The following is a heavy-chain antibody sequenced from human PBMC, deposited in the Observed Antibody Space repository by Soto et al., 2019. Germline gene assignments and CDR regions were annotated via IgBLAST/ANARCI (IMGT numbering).Heavy chain of an antibody. CDR3: ARRQVVPAPTYGMAV. D-gene: IGHD2-2*01. CDR1: GGSISSGDYY. J-gene: IGHJ6*02. Sequence: SETLSLTCTVPGGSISSGDYYWSWIRQPPGKGLEWIGYIYYSGSTYYNPSLKSRVTISVDTSKNQFSLKLSSVTAADTAVYYCARRQVVPAPTYGMAVWGQGTTVTVSS. V-gene: IGHV4-30-4*01. CDR2: IYYSGST.